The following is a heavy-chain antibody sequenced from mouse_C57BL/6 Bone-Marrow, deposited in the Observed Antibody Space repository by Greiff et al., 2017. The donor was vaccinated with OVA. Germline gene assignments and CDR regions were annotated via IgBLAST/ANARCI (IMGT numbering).Heavy chain of an antibody. J-gene: IGHJ4*01. D-gene: IGHD2-5*01. CDR3: AIENVAYYSNLDAMDY. CDR1: GYTFTSYW. Sequence: VQLQQPGAELVKPGASVKVSCKASGYTFTSYWMHWVKQRPGQGLEWIGRIHPSDSDTNYNQKFKGKATLTVDKSSSTAYMQLSSLTSEDSAVYYCAIENVAYYSNLDAMDYWGQGTSVTVSS. CDR2: IHPSDSDT. V-gene: IGHV1-74*01.